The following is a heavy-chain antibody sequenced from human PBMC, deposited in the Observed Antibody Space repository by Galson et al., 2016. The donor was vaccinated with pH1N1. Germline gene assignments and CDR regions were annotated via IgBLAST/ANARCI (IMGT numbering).Heavy chain of an antibody. J-gene: IGHJ4*02. Sequence: SLRLSCAASGFPFSTYGMHWVRQAPGKGLEWLAVISYHGENIHYEDSVRGRFTISRDDSKNTLFLQMSHLGSQDTAVYYCTKGASAAATLDYWGRGTLLTVSS. D-gene: IGHD6-13*01. CDR1: GFPFSTYG. CDR3: TKGASAAATLDY. CDR2: ISYHGENI. V-gene: IGHV3-30*18.